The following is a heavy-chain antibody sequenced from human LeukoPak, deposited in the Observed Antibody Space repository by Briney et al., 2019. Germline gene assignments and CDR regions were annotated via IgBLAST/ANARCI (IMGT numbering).Heavy chain of an antibody. Sequence: ESGPTLVKPTQTLTLTCTFSGFSFSSRGVGVGWIRQPPGKALEWLALIYWEDDQRYSPSLKRRLTITKDTPKNQVVLTMTNMDPVDTGTYYCARLHNSDWSDDYWGQGALVTVSS. J-gene: IGHJ4*02. V-gene: IGHV2-5*02. D-gene: IGHD6-19*01. CDR1: GFSFSSRGVG. CDR3: ARLHNSDWSDDY. CDR2: IYWEDDQ.